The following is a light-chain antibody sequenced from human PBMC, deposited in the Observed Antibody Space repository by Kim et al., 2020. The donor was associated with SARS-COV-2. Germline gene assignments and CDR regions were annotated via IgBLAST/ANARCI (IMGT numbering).Light chain of an antibody. CDR2: TTV. Sequence: PGRTVTLTCASSTGAVTSGNYPNWVQQKPGQAPRALIYTTVNKLSWTPARFSGSLLGGKAALTLSGVQPEDEADYYCLLYYGGAQVFGGGTQLTVL. J-gene: IGLJ2*01. V-gene: IGLV7-43*01. CDR1: TGAVTSGNY. CDR3: LLYYGGAQV.